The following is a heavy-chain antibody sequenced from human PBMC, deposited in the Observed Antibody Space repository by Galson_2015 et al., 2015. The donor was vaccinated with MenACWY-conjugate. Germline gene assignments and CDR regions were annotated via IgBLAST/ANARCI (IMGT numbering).Heavy chain of an antibody. V-gene: IGHV1-18*04. CDR1: GYTFTSYG. CDR3: AREDRGRSYWYFDL. J-gene: IGHJ2*01. CDR2: ISTFNGNT. Sequence: SVRVSCTASGYTFTSYGITWVRQAPGHGLEWLGLISTFNGNTKYAQKLQDRVTMTTDTSTNTEYMELGSLRDDDTALYYCAREDRGRSYWYFDLWGRGTPVTVSS.